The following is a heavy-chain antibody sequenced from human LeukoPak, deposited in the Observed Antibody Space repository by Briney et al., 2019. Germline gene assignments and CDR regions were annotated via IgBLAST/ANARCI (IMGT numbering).Heavy chain of an antibody. V-gene: IGHV3-23*01. D-gene: IGHD3-22*01. CDR1: GFTFRSYA. Sequence: GGSLRLSCAASGFTFRSYAMSWVRQAPGKGLEWVSGISGSGGITYYAESLRGRSTISRDNSKNTLYLQMKSLRAEDTAMYYCAKVPTDYENSGPVDWGQGTQVTVSS. CDR3: AKVPTDYENSGPVD. CDR2: ISGSGGIT. J-gene: IGHJ4*02.